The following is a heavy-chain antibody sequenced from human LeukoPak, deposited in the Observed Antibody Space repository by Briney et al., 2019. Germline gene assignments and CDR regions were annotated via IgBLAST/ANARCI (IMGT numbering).Heavy chain of an antibody. CDR2: SSPAGRNQ. D-gene: IGHD5-18*01. J-gene: IGHJ4*02. CDR3: ARFREYTYGPFDS. Sequence: AVSSPAGRNQTSPASVKGRFIISRENSKKNLYLQMNSLRGEDTAAYYCARFREYTYGPFDSWGQGTLVTVSS. V-gene: IGHV3-30*01.